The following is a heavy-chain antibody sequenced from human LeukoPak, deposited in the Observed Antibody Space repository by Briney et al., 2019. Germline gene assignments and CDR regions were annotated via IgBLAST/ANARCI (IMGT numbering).Heavy chain of an antibody. D-gene: IGHD2-2*03. CDR3: ARDAELDIYYYYMDV. V-gene: IGHV4-59*01. CDR2: IYYTGST. CDR1: GGSINSDY. J-gene: IGHJ6*03. Sequence: SETLSLTCTVSGGSINSDYWSWIRQPPGKGLEWIGYIYYTGSTKYNPSLMSRVTISVDTSKNRFSLKLSSVTAADTAVYYCARDAELDIYYYYMDVWGKGTTVTVSS.